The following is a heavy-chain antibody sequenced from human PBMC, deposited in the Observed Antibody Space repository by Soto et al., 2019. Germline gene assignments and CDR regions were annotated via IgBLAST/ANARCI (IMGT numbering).Heavy chain of an antibody. V-gene: IGHV1-69*18. J-gene: IGHJ4*02. CDR3: VVMGNVAVSNPRSFDY. CDR2: IVPIFETL. CDR1: GATFSGYA. D-gene: IGHD6-19*01. Sequence: QVQLVQSGAEVKKPGSSVKVSCKASGATFSGYAINWVRQAPGQGLGWLGRIVPIFETLSYAERFQGRVAITADESTTTVYMELTNLTHEDTAVYYCVVMGNVAVSNPRSFDYWGQGTQVTVSS.